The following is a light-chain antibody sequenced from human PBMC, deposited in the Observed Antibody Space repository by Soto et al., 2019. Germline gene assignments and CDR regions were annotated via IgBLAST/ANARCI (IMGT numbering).Light chain of an antibody. CDR2: DAS. J-gene: IGKJ4*01. CDR3: QQRSNWPPGIT. CDR1: RSVSSY. V-gene: IGKV3-11*01. Sequence: EIVLTQSPATLSLSPGERATLSCRASRSVSSYLAWYQQKPGQAPRLLIYDASNRATGIPARFSGSGSGTDFTLTISSLEPEDFAVYYCQQRSNWPPGITFGRGTKV.